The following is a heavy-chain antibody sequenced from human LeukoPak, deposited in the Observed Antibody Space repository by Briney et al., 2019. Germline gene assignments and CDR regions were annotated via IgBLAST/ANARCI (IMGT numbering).Heavy chain of an antibody. Sequence: SQTLSLTCTVSGGSISSGSYYWSWIRQPAGKGLEWIGRIYTSGSTNYNPSLKRRVTISVDTCKNQFALELSSVTAADTAVYYCAGQGYDFWSGYRYYFDYWGQGTLVTVSS. CDR1: GGSISSGSYY. D-gene: IGHD3-3*01. J-gene: IGHJ4*02. CDR2: IYTSGST. CDR3: AGQGYDFWSGYRYYFDY. V-gene: IGHV4-61*02.